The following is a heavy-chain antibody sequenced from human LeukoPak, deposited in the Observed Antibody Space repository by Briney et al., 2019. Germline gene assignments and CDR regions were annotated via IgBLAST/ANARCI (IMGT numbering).Heavy chain of an antibody. J-gene: IGHJ6*03. CDR2: ITSSGRYI. CDR3: ARDNCSGGSCYSYYYYYMDV. Sequence: GGSLRLSCAASGFTFSSYAMHWVRQAPGKGLEWVSSITSSGRYIYYADSVKGRFTISRDNSKNTLYLQMNSLRAEDTAVYYCARDNCSGGSCYSYYYYYMDVWGKGTTVTVSS. CDR1: GFTFSSYA. D-gene: IGHD2-15*01. V-gene: IGHV3-21*01.